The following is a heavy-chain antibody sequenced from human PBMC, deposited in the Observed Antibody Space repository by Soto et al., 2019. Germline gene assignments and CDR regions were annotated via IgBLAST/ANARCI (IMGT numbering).Heavy chain of an antibody. Sequence: ASVKVSCKASGYTFTSYAMHWVRQAPGQRLEWMGWINAGNGNTKYSRKFQGRVTITRDTSASTAYMELSSLRSEDTAVYYWASVHRATPLLYWFDLWRQGSLVTVSS. CDR3: ASVHRATPLLYWFDL. CDR1: GYTFTSYA. CDR2: INAGNGNT. V-gene: IGHV1-3*01. D-gene: IGHD2-21*01. J-gene: IGHJ5*02.